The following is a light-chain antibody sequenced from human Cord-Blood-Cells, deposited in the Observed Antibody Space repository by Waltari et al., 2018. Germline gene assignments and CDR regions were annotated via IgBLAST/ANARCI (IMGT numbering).Light chain of an antibody. CDR1: SSDVGGYNY. Sequence: QSALTQPASVSGSPGQSITISCTGTSSDVGGYNYVSWYQQHPGKAPKLMIYDVSNRPSGVSKCFAGSKSGNTASLTISGLQAEDEADYYCSSYTSSSTLYVFGTGTKVTVL. CDR3: SSYTSSSTLYV. CDR2: DVS. V-gene: IGLV2-14*01. J-gene: IGLJ1*01.